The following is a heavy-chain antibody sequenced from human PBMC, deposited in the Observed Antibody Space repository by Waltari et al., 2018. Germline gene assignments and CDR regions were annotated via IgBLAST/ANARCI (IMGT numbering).Heavy chain of an antibody. J-gene: IGHJ6*03. CDR1: GFSLSTSGMR. CDR3: ARIQDNYYMDV. CDR2: IDWDDDK. V-gene: IGHV2-70*04. Sequence: QVTLKESGPALVKPTQTLTLTCTFSGFSLSTSGMRVSWIRQPPGKALEWLARIDWDDDKFYSTSLTTRLTISKDTSKNQVVLTMTNMDPVDTATYYCARIQDNYYMDVWGKGTTVTVSS. D-gene: IGHD2-15*01.